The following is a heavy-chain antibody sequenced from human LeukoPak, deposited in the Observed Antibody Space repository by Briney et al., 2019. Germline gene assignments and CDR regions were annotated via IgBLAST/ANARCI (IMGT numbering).Heavy chain of an antibody. CDR2: INPDGAT. D-gene: IGHD3-22*01. CDR3: ARGPQGYYDSSGYRYYGMDV. Sequence: ASVKVSCKASGFTFTDHYIHWVRQAPGQGLEWMGWINPDGATNYEQKFQGRVTMTRNTSISTAYMELNSLRSEDTAVYYCARGPQGYYDSSGYRYYGMDVWGQGTTVTVSS. J-gene: IGHJ6*02. V-gene: IGHV1-2*02. CDR1: GFTFTDHY.